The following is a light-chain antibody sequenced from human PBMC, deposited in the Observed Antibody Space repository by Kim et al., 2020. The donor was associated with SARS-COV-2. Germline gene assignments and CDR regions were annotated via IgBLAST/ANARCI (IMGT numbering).Light chain of an antibody. V-gene: IGLV3-9*01. CDR1: NIGSKN. CDR3: QVWDSSTV. Sequence: SVALGQTARITCGGNNIGSKNVLWYQQKPGQAPVLVIYRDSNRPSGIPERFSGSNSGNTATLTISRAQAGDEADYYCQVWDSSTVFGGGTQLTVL. J-gene: IGLJ3*02. CDR2: RDS.